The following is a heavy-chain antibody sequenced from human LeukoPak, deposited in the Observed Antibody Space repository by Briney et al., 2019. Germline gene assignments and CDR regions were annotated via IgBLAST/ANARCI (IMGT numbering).Heavy chain of an antibody. V-gene: IGHV1-18*01. CDR2: ISAYNGNT. D-gene: IGHD1-26*01. Sequence: ASVKVSCKASGYTFTSYGISCVRQAPGQGLEWMGWISAYNGNTNYAQKLQGRVTMTTDTSTSTAYMELSSLRSEDTAVYYCARVGSIVGATTSHYYYYYMDVWGKGTTVTVSS. CDR1: GYTFTSYG. J-gene: IGHJ6*03. CDR3: ARVGSIVGATTSHYYYYYMDV.